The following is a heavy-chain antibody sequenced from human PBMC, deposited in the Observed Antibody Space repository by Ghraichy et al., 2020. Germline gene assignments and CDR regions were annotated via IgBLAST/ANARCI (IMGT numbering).Heavy chain of an antibody. CDR2: IYDGGST. CDR1: GGSISFSNW. CDR3: ARSTVVTQAFDI. D-gene: IGHD4-23*01. J-gene: IGHJ3*02. V-gene: IGHV4-4*02. Sequence: SETLSLTCAVSGGSISFSNWWSWVRQPPGKGLEWIGEIYDGGSTYYNPSLKSRVTISVDKSKNQFSLKLSSVTAADTAVYYCARSTVVTQAFDIWGQGTMVTVSS.